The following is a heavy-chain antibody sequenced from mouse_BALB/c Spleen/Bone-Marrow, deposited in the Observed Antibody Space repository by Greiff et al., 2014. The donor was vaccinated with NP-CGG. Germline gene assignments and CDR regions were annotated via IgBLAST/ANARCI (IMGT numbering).Heavy chain of an antibody. CDR1: GFTFTDYY. CDR3: ARDRGLLRFDY. V-gene: IGHV7-3*02. D-gene: IGHD2-3*01. Sequence: EVKLVESGGGLVQPGGSLRLSCATSGFTFTDYYMSWVRQPPGKALEWLGFIRNKANGCTTEYSASVKGRFTISRDNSQSILYLQMNTLRAEDSATYYCARDRGLLRFDYWGQGTTLTVSS. CDR2: IRNKANGCTT. J-gene: IGHJ2*01.